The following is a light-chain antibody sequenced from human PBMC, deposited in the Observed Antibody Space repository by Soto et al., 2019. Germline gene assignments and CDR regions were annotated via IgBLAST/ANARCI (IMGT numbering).Light chain of an antibody. CDR3: QHYGTSWT. V-gene: IGKV3-20*01. Sequence: EIVLTQSPGTLSLSPGERATLSCRASQSVSSSYLAWYQQKPGQAPRLLIYGASSRATGIPDRFSGNGSGTDFTLTISRLKPEDFAVYYCQHYGTSWTFGQGTKVEIK. CDR1: QSVSSSY. CDR2: GAS. J-gene: IGKJ1*01.